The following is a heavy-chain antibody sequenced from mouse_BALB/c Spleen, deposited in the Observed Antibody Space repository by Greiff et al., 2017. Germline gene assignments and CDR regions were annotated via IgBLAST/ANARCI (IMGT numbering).Heavy chain of an antibody. V-gene: IGHV5-17*02. J-gene: IGHJ1*01. CDR2: ISSGSSTI. CDR3: ARSGRYGDWYFDV. D-gene: IGHD2-14*01. CDR1: GFTFSSFG. Sequence: EVKLVESGGGLVQPGGSRKLSCAASGFTFSSFGMHWVRQAPEKGLEWVAYISSGSSTIYYADTVKGRFTISRDNPKNTLFLQMTSLRSEDTAMYYCARSGRYGDWYFDVWGAGTTVTVSS.